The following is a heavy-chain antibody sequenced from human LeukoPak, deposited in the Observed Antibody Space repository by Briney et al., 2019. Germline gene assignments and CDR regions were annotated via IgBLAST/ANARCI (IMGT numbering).Heavy chain of an antibody. Sequence: GGSLRLSCAASGFTFSSYAMSWVRQAPEKGLELVSAISGSGGSTYYADSVKGRFTISRDNSKNTLYLQMNSLRAEDTAVYYCAKVLLTGVFYFDYWGQGTLVTVSS. CDR3: AKVLLTGVFYFDY. V-gene: IGHV3-23*01. J-gene: IGHJ4*02. CDR2: ISGSGGST. CDR1: GFTFSSYA. D-gene: IGHD7-27*01.